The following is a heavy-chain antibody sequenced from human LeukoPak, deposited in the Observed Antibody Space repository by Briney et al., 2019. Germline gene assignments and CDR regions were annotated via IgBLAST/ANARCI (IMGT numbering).Heavy chain of an antibody. V-gene: IGHV3-69-1*01. CDR3: AHRTAFDS. CDR1: GFTFSDYY. D-gene: IGHD1-14*01. CDR2: ITSISNT. J-gene: IGHJ4*02. Sequence: PGGSLRLSCAASGFTFSDYYMSWVRQAPGKGLEWVSTITSISNTYYPDSVKGRFTISRDNSRDTLYLQMNTLRAEDTAIYYCAHRTAFDSWGQGTLVTVSS.